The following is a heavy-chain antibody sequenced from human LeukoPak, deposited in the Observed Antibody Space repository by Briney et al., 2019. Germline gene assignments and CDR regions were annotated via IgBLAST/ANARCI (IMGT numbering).Heavy chain of an antibody. CDR2: INPDGSQK. J-gene: IGHJ4*02. V-gene: IGHV3-7*01. Sequence: GGSLRLSCGASGFTFSRNWMSWVRQAPGKGLEWVASINPDGSQKLYVDSVKGRFTISRDNTKSSLFVEMNSLGAEDTAMYYCAKLLGTVTTYDSWGQGTRVTVSS. CDR1: GFTFSRNW. D-gene: IGHD1-1*01. CDR3: AKLLGTVTTYDS.